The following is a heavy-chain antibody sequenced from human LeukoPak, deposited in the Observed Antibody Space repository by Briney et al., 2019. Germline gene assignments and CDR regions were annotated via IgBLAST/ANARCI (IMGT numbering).Heavy chain of an antibody. J-gene: IGHJ4*02. V-gene: IGHV3-30*18. D-gene: IGHD3-16*02. Sequence: GGSLRLSCAASGFTFSSYGMHWVRQAPGKGLEWVVVISYDGSNKYYADSVKGRFTISRDNSKNTLYLQMNSLRAEDTAVYYCAKDRGRLGELSSYWGQGTLVTVSS. CDR1: GFTFSSYG. CDR2: ISYDGSNK. CDR3: AKDRGRLGELSSY.